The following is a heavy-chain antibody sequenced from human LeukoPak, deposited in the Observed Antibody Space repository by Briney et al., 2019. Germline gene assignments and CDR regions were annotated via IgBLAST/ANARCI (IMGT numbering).Heavy chain of an antibody. CDR2: IHYSGST. CDR3: ARDRPETEYYYDSSGPTGFDY. Sequence: PSETLSLTCTVSGDSISSYFWNWIRQPPGKRLEWIGYIHYSGSTHYNPSLKSRVTISVDTSTNQFSLKLTSVTAADTAVHYCARDRPETEYYYDSSGPTGFDYWGQGTLVTVSS. J-gene: IGHJ4*02. V-gene: IGHV4-59*01. D-gene: IGHD3-22*01. CDR1: GDSISSYF.